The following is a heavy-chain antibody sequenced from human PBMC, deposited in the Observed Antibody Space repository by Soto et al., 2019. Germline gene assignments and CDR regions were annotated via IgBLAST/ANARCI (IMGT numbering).Heavy chain of an antibody. CDR3: ARADSEYHRGFDY. Sequence: SETLSLTCTVSGGSISSGDYYWSWIRQPPGKGLEWIGYIYYSGSTYYNPSLKSRVTISVDTSKNQFSLKLSSVTAADTAVYYCARADSEYHRGFDYWGQGTLVTVSS. J-gene: IGHJ4*02. CDR2: IYYSGST. CDR1: GGSISSGDYY. V-gene: IGHV4-30-4*01. D-gene: IGHD2-2*01.